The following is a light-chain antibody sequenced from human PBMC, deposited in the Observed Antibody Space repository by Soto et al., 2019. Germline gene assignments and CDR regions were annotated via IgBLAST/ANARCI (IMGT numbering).Light chain of an antibody. Sequence: QSALTQPASVSGSPGQSITISCSGTSSDVGGYNYVSWYLQHPGKAPRVMIYDVSNRPSGVSDRFSGSKSGNTATLTISGLQAEDEADYYCSSYTSDNTYVFASGTKLTVL. V-gene: IGLV2-14*03. CDR2: DVS. CDR1: SSDVGGYNY. CDR3: SSYTSDNTYV. J-gene: IGLJ1*01.